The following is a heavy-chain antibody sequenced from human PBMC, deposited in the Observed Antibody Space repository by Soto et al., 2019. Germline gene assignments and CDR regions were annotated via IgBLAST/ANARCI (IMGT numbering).Heavy chain of an antibody. D-gene: IGHD2-2*01. J-gene: IGHJ5*02. Sequence: SETLSLTCAVYGGSFSGYYWSWIRQPPGKGLEWIGEINHSGSTNYNPSLKSRVTISVDTSKNQFSLKLSSVTAADTAVYYCARGHKLGYCSSTSCYSPIWFDPWGQGTLVTVSS. V-gene: IGHV4-34*01. CDR2: INHSGST. CDR1: GGSFSGYY. CDR3: ARGHKLGYCSSTSCYSPIWFDP.